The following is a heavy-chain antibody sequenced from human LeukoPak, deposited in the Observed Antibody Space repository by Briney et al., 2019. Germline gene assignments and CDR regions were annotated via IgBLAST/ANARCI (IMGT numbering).Heavy chain of an antibody. V-gene: IGHV1-69*01. CDR2: IIPIFGTA. Sequence: ASVKVSCKASGGTFSSYAIRCVRQAPGQGHEWMGGIIPIFGTANYAQKFQGRVTITADESTSTAYMELSSLRSEDTAVYYCARDGYGDYGGYWGQGTLVTVSS. CDR1: GGTFSSYA. CDR3: ARDGYGDYGGY. J-gene: IGHJ4*02. D-gene: IGHD4-17*01.